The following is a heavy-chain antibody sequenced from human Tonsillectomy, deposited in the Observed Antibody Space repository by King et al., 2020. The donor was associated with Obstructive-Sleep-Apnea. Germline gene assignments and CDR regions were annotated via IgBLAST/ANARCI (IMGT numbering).Heavy chain of an antibody. V-gene: IGHV3-73*01. CDR3: TRLGWLQHNDY. CDR2: IRSKANSYAT. D-gene: IGHD5-24*01. J-gene: IGHJ4*02. Sequence: EVQLVESGGGLVQPGGSLKLSCAASGFTFSCSAMHWVRQASGKGLEWVGRIRSKANSYATAYAASVKGRFTIPRDDSKNTAYLQMNSRKTEDTAVYYCTRLGWLQHNDYWGQGTLVTVSS. CDR1: GFTFSCSA.